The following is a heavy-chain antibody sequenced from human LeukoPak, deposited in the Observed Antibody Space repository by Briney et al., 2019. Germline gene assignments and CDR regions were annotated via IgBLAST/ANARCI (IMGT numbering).Heavy chain of an antibody. D-gene: IGHD4-17*01. CDR2: ISYDGSNK. CDR3: ARERSMTTVTMDV. CDR1: GFTFSSYG. V-gene: IGHV3-30*03. J-gene: IGHJ6*03. Sequence: PGGSLRLSCAASGFTFSSYGMHWVRQAPGKGLEWVAVISYDGSNKYYADSVKGRFTISRDNSKKTLYLEMNSLRPEDTAVYYCARERSMTTVTMDVWGKGTTVTVSS.